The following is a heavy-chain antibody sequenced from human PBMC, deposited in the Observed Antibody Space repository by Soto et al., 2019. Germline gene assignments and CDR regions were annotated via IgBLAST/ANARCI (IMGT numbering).Heavy chain of an antibody. CDR2: IISSSSTI. CDR3: ARDRPADY. CDR1: GFTFSAYS. V-gene: IGHV3-48*02. Sequence: EVQLVESGGGLVQPGGSLRLSCAASGFTFSAYSMNWVRQAPGKGLEWVSYIISSSSTIYYAASVKGRFTISRDNAKNAVYLQMNSLRDEVTAVYYCARDRPADYWGQGTLVTVSS. J-gene: IGHJ4*02.